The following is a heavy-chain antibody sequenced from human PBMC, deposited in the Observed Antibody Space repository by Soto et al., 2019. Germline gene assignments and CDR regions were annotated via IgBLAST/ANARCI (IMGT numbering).Heavy chain of an antibody. CDR3: ARDLGQQRFDY. CDR1: GYTFTSYG. Sequence: ASVKVSCKASGYTFTSYGISWVRQAPGQGLEWMGWISAYNGNKKYAQKLQGRVSMTTDTSTSTAYMELRSLRSDDTAVYYCARDLGQQRFDYWGQGTLVTVSS. CDR2: ISAYNGNK. J-gene: IGHJ4*02. D-gene: IGHD6-13*01. V-gene: IGHV1-18*01.